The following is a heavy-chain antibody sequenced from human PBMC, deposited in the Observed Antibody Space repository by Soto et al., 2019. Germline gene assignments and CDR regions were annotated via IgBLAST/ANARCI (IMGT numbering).Heavy chain of an antibody. CDR1: GFSLTTDGVG. Sequence: QITLRESGPTLAEPTQTLTLTCTFSGFSLTTDGVGVDWIRQPPGRALEWLGLIYWNDEKRYRPSLHSRLTITRDTFRNQVVLTMTNMDPVDTATYYCAHRTTVTSGINWGQGTLVTVSS. D-gene: IGHD4-4*01. V-gene: IGHV2-5*01. CDR2: IYWNDEK. CDR3: AHRTTVTSGIN. J-gene: IGHJ4*02.